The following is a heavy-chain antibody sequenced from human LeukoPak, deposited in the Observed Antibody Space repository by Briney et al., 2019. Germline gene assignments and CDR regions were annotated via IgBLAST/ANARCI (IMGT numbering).Heavy chain of an antibody. V-gene: IGHV5-51*01. D-gene: IGHD3-22*01. CDR2: IFPSDSET. CDR3: ARRYYDDSGNYYYFDY. Sequence: GESLKISCKGSGYSYTRYWIGWVRQMPGKGLEWMGIIFPSDSETRYSPSFQGQVTISADKSISTAYLQWTSLKASDTAMYFCARRYYDDSGNYYYFDYWGQGTLVTVSS. CDR1: GYSYTRYW. J-gene: IGHJ4*02.